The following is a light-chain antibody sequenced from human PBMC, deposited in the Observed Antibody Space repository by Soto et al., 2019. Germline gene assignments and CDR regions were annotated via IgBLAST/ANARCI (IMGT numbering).Light chain of an antibody. CDR2: FNI. CDR3: AAWDDSLNGYV. Sequence: QSVLCHPRAACWTPGQRVTISCSGSSSNIGSNTVSWYQQFPGTAPKLLIYFNIQRPSGVPDRFSGSKSGTSASLAISGLQSEDEADYYCAAWDDSLNGYVFGTGTKVTVL. V-gene: IGLV1-44*01. J-gene: IGLJ1*01. CDR1: SSNIGSNT.